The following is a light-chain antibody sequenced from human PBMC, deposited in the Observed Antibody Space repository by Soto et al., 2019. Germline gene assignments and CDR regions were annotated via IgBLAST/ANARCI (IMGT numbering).Light chain of an antibody. J-gene: IGKJ1*01. Sequence: IKITQSPSTLSASVGDRVTIACRSSQSISRWLAWYQQKPGKAPKVLIWDASSLQRGVPSRFSGSGSGTEFTLTISSLQPDDFATYYCQQYNGYSTWAFGQGTKVDIK. CDR2: DAS. V-gene: IGKV1-5*01. CDR1: QSISRW. CDR3: QQYNGYSTWA.